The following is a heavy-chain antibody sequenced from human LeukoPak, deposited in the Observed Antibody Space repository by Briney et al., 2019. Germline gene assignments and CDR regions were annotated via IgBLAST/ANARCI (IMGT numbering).Heavy chain of an antibody. Sequence: GGSLRLSCAASGFTFSIYAMSWVRQAPGKGLEWVSAIIGSGGSTYYADSVKGWFTISRDNSKNTLYLQMNSLRAEDTAVYYCAIDRLSYYDSSGYYYDDYWGQGTLVTVS. D-gene: IGHD3-22*01. CDR3: AIDRLSYYDSSGYYYDDY. V-gene: IGHV3-23*01. CDR1: GFTFSIYA. J-gene: IGHJ4*02. CDR2: IIGSGGST.